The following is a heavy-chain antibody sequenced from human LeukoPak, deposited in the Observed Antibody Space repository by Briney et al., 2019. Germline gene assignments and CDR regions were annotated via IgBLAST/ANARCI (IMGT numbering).Heavy chain of an antibody. CDR2: INHSGST. J-gene: IGHJ4*02. CDR3: ASTQTAPGYCSGGSCYWALDY. D-gene: IGHD2-15*01. CDR1: GGSFSGYY. Sequence: SETMSLTCAVYGGSFSGYYWSWIRQPPGKGLEWIGEINHSGSTNYNPSLKSRVTISVDTSKNQFSLKLSSVTAADTAVYYCASTQTAPGYCSGGSCYWALDYWGQGTLVTVSS. V-gene: IGHV4-34*01.